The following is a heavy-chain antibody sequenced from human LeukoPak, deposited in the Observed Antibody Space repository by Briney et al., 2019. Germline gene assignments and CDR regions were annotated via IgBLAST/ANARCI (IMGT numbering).Heavy chain of an antibody. CDR3: ARWYYYETSGLYYGSFDN. D-gene: IGHD3-22*01. CDR1: GFRFSNYG. V-gene: IGHV3-53*01. Sequence: GGPLRLSCAASGFRFSNYGMSWVRQAPGKGLEWVSVIYSGGSTYYADSVKGRFTISRDNSKNTLYLQMNSLRAEDTAVYYCARWYYYETSGLYYGSFDNWGQGTLVTVSS. CDR2: IYSGGST. J-gene: IGHJ5*02.